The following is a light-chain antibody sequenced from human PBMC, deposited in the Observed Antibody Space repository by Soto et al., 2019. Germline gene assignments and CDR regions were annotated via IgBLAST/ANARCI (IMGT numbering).Light chain of an antibody. Sequence: DIQMTQSPSSLSASVGDRVTITCRASQNIINYLNWYQQKPGKAPKLLIHAASSLQSGVPPRFSGTGSGTDFTLTISSLQPEDFATYYCQQSYSIPWTLGQGTNVEIK. V-gene: IGKV1-39*01. J-gene: IGKJ1*01. CDR1: QNIINY. CDR3: QQSYSIPWT. CDR2: AAS.